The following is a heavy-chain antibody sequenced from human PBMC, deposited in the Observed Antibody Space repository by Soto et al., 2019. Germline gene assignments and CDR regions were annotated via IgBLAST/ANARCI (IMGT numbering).Heavy chain of an antibody. CDR3: GREESGYYGSGSYSRFDF. CDR1: GFTFRCYA. CDR2: ISFDGTNK. V-gene: IGHV3-30-3*01. D-gene: IGHD3-10*01. Sequence: GGSLRLSCAASGFTFRCYAMHWVRKAPGKGLEWVALISFDGTNKYYAESVRGRFTISRDNSENTVHLEMTSLRLADTAVYFCGREESGYYGSGSYSRFDFWGQGALVTVSS. J-gene: IGHJ4*02.